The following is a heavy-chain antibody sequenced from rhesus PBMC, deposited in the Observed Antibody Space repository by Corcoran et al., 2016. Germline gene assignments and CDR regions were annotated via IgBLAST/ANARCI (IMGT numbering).Heavy chain of an antibody. V-gene: IGHV4-122*02. Sequence: QVQLQESGPGLVKPSETLSLTCAVSGYSISSGYYWSWLRQPPGKGLAWIGNITYNGSTTYTPSLKRAVTNSRSTSMNPFSLELSSVTAADTAVYYWASLVFHCWGQGVLVTVSS. CDR2: ITYNGST. J-gene: IGHJ4*01. CDR1: GYSISSGYY. CDR3: ASLVFHC.